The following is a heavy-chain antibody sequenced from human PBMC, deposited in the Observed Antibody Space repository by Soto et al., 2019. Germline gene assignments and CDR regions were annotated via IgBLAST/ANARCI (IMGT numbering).Heavy chain of an antibody. CDR1: GFTFRNYG. D-gene: IGHD3-10*01. Sequence: GGSLRLSCAASGFTFRNYGMNWVRQAPGKGLEWVSYIGIGSSTKYYADSVKGRFTISRDNAKNSLYLQMNSLRAEDTAVYYCSAHRSSLNVRRGVIIGDYYYNGMDVWGQGTAVTVSS. J-gene: IGHJ6*02. CDR2: IGIGSSTK. CDR3: SAHRSSLNVRRGVIIGDYYYNGMDV. V-gene: IGHV3-48*01.